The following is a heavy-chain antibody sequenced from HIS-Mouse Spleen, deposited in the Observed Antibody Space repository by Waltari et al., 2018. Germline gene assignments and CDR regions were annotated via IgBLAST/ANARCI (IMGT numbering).Heavy chain of an antibody. CDR1: GFTVSSNY. D-gene: IGHD7-27*01. Sequence: EVQLVESGGGLIQPGGSLRLSCAASGFTVSSNYMSWVRQAPGKGVGWVSVIYSGGRTYYAGSVKGRFTISRDNSKNTLYLQMNSLRAEDTAVYYCARGLGAGDPFDYWGQGTLVTVSS. CDR2: IYSGGRT. CDR3: ARGLGAGDPFDY. V-gene: IGHV3-53*01. J-gene: IGHJ4*02.